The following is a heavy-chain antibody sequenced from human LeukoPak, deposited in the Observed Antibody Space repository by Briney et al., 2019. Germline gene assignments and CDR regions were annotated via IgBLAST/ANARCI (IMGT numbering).Heavy chain of an antibody. V-gene: IGHV3-30-3*02. CDR3: AKNQGSYGYSYGNGNDY. CDR2: ISSDGNNK. J-gene: IGHJ4*02. CDR1: GFNFNNFA. D-gene: IGHD5-18*01. Sequence: GGSLRLSCAASGFNFNNFALHWVRQAPGKGLEWVAVISSDGNNKYFADSVKARFTISRDNSESTLYPQMSSLRPEDTAVYYCAKNQGSYGYSYGNGNDYWGQGTLVTVSS.